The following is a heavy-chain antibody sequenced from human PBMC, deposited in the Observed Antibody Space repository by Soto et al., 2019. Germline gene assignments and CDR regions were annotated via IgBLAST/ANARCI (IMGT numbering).Heavy chain of an antibody. Sequence: ASVKVSCKASGYIFNDYYIHWVRQAPGQGLEWMGWINPYNGGANFAQEFQGRVTMTRDTSLSIVYMEVTRLTYDDTAVYYCERDNYNYSGMDVWGQVTTVTVSS. CDR2: INPYNGGA. V-gene: IGHV1-2*02. D-gene: IGHD1-1*01. CDR3: ERDNYNYSGMDV. CDR1: GYIFNDYY. J-gene: IGHJ6*02.